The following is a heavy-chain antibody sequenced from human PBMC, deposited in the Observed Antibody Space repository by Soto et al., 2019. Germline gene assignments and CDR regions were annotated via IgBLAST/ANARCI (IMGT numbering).Heavy chain of an antibody. CDR3: ATTTTVVTTRAGYYYYYGMDV. CDR2: IDPSDSYT. D-gene: IGHD4-4*01. J-gene: IGHJ6*02. CDR1: GYSFTSYW. Sequence: GESLKISFKGSGYSFTSYWISWVGQMPGKGLEWKGRIDPSDSYTNYSPSFQGHVTISGDKSISTAYLQWSSLKASDTAMYYCATTTTVVTTRAGYYYYYGMDVWGQGTTVTVSS. V-gene: IGHV5-10-1*01.